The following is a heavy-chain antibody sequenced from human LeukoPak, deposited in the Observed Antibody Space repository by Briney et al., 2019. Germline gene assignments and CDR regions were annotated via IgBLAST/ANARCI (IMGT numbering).Heavy chain of an antibody. CDR3: ARHWGGLNWFDP. CDR1: GYSFTCYL. J-gene: IGHJ5*02. CDR2: IDPSDSYT. V-gene: IGHV5-10-1*01. D-gene: IGHD3-16*01. Sequence: GESLKISCKGSGYSFTCYLISWVRQMPGKGLEWMGRIDPSDSYTNYSPSCQGHVTISVDKSISTAYLQWSSLKASDTAMYYCARHWGGLNWFDPWGQGTLVTVSS.